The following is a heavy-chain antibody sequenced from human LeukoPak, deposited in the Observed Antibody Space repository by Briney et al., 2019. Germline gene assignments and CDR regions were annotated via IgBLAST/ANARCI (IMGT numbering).Heavy chain of an antibody. J-gene: IGHJ6*02. CDR1: GYTFTGYY. D-gene: IGHD1-26*01. CDR2: INPNSGDT. V-gene: IGHV1-2*04. CDR3: ARDVREGYYYYGMDV. Sequence: GPVKVSCKASGYTFTGYYMHWVRQAPGQGLEWMGWINPNSGDTNYAQKFQGWVTMTRDTSISTAYMELSRLTSDDTAVYYCARDVREGYYYYGMDVWGQGTTVTVSS.